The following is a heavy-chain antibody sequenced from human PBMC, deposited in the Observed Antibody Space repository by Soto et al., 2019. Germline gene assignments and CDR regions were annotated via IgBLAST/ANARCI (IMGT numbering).Heavy chain of an antibody. J-gene: IGHJ4*02. CDR2: ISGSGGST. D-gene: IGHD6-19*01. CDR3: AKDMVLRAVAGSCFDY. V-gene: IGHV3-23*01. CDR1: GFTFSSYA. Sequence: PGGSLRLSCAASGFTFSSYAMSWVRQAPGKGLEWVSAISGSGGSTYYADSVKGRFTISRDNSKNTLYLQMNSLRAEDTAVYYCAKDMVLRAVAGSCFDYWGQGTLVTVSS.